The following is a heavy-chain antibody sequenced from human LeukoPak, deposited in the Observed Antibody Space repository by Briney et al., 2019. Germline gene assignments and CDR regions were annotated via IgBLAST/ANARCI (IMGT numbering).Heavy chain of an antibody. Sequence: GGSLRLSCAASGFTFSSYSMNWVRQAPGKGLGWVSSISSSRSDIYYADSVKGGFTISRDNAKNSLYLQMNSLRAEDTAVYYCARGDAYDSLAVWGKGTTVTVSS. CDR2: ISSSRSDI. J-gene: IGHJ6*04. D-gene: IGHD5-24*01. V-gene: IGHV3-21*01. CDR1: GFTFSSYS. CDR3: ARGDAYDSLAV.